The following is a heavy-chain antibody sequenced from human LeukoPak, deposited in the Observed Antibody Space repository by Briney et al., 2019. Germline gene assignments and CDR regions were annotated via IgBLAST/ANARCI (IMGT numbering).Heavy chain of an antibody. Sequence: GGSLRLSCAASGFTFSSYAMSWVRQAPGKGLEWASVISGGGGSTYYADSVKGRFTISRDNSKNTLYLQMNSLRAEDTAVYYCAKEEDIIILSSGSSYDYWGQGTLVTVSS. V-gene: IGHV3-23*01. CDR1: GFTFSSYA. CDR2: ISGGGGST. CDR3: AKEEDIIILSSGSSYDY. D-gene: IGHD2-15*01. J-gene: IGHJ4*02.